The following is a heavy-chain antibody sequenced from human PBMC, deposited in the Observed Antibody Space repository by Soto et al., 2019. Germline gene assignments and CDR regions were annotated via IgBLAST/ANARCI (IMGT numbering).Heavy chain of an antibody. CDR2: ISYDGSNK. CDR1: GFTFSSYG. CDR3: AKDKRDYYYYGMAV. J-gene: IGHJ6*02. V-gene: IGHV3-30*18. Sequence: PGGSLRLSCAASGFTFSSYGMHWVRQAPGKGLEWVAVISYDGSNKYYADSVKGRFTISRDNSKNTLYLQMNSLRAEDTAVYYCAKDKRDYYYYGMAVWGQGTTVTVSS.